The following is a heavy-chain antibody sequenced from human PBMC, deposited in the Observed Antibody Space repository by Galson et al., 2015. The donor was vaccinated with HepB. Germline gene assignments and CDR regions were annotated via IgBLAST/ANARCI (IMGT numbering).Heavy chain of an antibody. CDR3: ARDDSRGYYMDV. Sequence: SVKVSCKASGYTFIAYYIHWVRQAPGQGLEWMGWINPNSGGTNYAQKFQGRVTMTRDTSITTAYMELSRLRSDDTAVYYCARDDSRGYYMDVWGKGATVTVS. CDR2: INPNSGGT. CDR1: GYTFIAYY. D-gene: IGHD2-21*01. J-gene: IGHJ6*03. V-gene: IGHV1-2*02.